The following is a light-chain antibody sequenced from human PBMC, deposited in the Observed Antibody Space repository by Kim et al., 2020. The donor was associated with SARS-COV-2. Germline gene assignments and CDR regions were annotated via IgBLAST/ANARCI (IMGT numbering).Light chain of an antibody. CDR3: QSYDSSLSGV. CDR1: SSNIGAGYA. CDR2: GNS. J-gene: IGLJ3*02. Sequence: GQGITISCTGSSSNIGAGYAVHWYQQLPGTAPKLHNYGNSNRPSGVPDRVSGSKSGTSASLAITGLQAEDEADYYCQSYDSSLSGVFGGGTQLTVL. V-gene: IGLV1-40*01.